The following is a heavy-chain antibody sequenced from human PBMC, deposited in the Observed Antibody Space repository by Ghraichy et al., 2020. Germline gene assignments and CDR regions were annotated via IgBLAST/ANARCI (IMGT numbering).Heavy chain of an antibody. Sequence: GGSLRLSCAASGFTFSSYGMHWVRQAPGKGLEWVAVIWYDGSNKYYADSVKGRFTISRDNSKNTLYLQMNSLRAEDTAVYYCARDTDYGDHEYYFDYWGQGTLVTVSS. V-gene: IGHV3-33*01. D-gene: IGHD4-17*01. J-gene: IGHJ4*02. CDR2: IWYDGSNK. CDR1: GFTFSSYG. CDR3: ARDTDYGDHEYYFDY.